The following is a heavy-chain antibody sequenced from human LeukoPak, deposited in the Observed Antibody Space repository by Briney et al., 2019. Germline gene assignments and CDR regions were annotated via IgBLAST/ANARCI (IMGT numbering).Heavy chain of an antibody. CDR2: IRDSGGST. D-gene: IGHD1-20*01. V-gene: IGHV3-23*01. CDR1: GFSFSTYA. CDR3: AKRTDNWNIGGPFDY. J-gene: IGHJ4*02. Sequence: GGSLRLSCAASGFSFSTYAMTWVRQAPGKGLEWVSAIRDSGGSTYYADSVKGRFTISRDNSKSTLFLQMNSLRVEGTAIYYCAKRTDNWNIGGPFDYWGQGTLVTVSS.